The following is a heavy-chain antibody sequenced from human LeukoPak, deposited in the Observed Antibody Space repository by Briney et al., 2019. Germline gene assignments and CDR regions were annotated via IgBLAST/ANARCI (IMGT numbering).Heavy chain of an antibody. D-gene: IGHD2-21*01. CDR2: INPSGGST. Sequence: ASVKVSCKASGYTFTSYYMHWVRQAPGQGLEWMGIINPSGGSTSYAQKFQGRVTMTRDTSTSTAYMELRSLRSDDTAVYYCARGGGGGTYYYFGMDVWGQGTTVTVSS. CDR1: GYTFTSYY. J-gene: IGHJ6*02. V-gene: IGHV1-46*01. CDR3: ARGGGGGTYYYFGMDV.